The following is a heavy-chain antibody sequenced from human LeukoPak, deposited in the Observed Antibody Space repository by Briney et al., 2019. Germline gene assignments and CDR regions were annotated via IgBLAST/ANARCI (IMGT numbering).Heavy chain of an antibody. D-gene: IGHD1-26*01. CDR2: IYPGDSDT. CDR1: GYSFTSYW. Sequence: GESLKISCKGFGYSFTSYWLGWVRQMPGQGLEWMGMIYPGDSDTRYSPSFQGQVTISADKSISAAYLQWRSVKASGTAMYCGARLEGGLLENWGQGTLVTVSS. J-gene: IGHJ1*01. CDR3: ARLEGGLLEN. V-gene: IGHV5-51*01.